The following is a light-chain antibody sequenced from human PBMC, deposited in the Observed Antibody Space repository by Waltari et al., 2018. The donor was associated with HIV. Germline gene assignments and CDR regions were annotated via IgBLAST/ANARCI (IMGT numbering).Light chain of an antibody. V-gene: IGLV2-23*03. CDR1: SSDVGSYNL. Sequence: QSALTQPASVSGSPGQSITISCTGTSSDVGSYNLVSWYQQHPGKAPKLMIYEGSKRPSGVSTRFSGSKSGNTASLTISGLQAEDEADYYCCSYAGSSTFVVFGGGTKLTVL. CDR3: CSYAGSSTFVV. J-gene: IGLJ2*01. CDR2: EGS.